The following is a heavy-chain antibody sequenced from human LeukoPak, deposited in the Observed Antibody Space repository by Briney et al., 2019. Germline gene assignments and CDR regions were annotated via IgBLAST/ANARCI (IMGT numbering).Heavy chain of an antibody. CDR3: ARDGTAAGLYFDL. Sequence: PGGSLILSCAVSGFTFSSYWMSWVSQAPGKGLEWVASIKQDGGEKSYVDSVKGRFTISRDNAKNSLYLQMSSLRAEDTAVYYCARDGTAAGLYFDLWGQGTLVTVSS. CDR1: GFTFSSYW. D-gene: IGHD6-13*01. J-gene: IGHJ4*01. V-gene: IGHV3-7*01. CDR2: IKQDGGEK.